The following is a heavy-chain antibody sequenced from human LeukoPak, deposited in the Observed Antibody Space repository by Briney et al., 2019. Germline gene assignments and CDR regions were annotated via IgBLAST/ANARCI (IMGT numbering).Heavy chain of an antibody. Sequence: PSETLSLTCAVSGGSISSSNWWSWVRQPPGKGLEWTGEIYHSGSTNYNPSLKSRVTISVDKSKNQFSLKLSSVTAADTAVYYCARGNYDFWSGYFSGSYYYFDYWGQGTLVTVSS. V-gene: IGHV4-4*02. CDR3: ARGNYDFWSGYFSGSYYYFDY. D-gene: IGHD3-3*01. CDR1: GGSISSSNW. J-gene: IGHJ4*02. CDR2: IYHSGST.